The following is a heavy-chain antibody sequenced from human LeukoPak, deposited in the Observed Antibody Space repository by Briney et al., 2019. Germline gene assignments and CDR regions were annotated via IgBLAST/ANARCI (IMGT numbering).Heavy chain of an antibody. J-gene: IGHJ5*02. Sequence: GGSLRLSCAASGFTFSSYAMSWVCQAPGKGLEWVSAISGSGGSTYYADSVKGRFTISRDNSKNTLYLQMNSLRAEDTAVYYCAKYRRGAPRGDFDPWGQGTLVTVSS. CDR2: ISGSGGST. CDR3: AKYRRGAPRGDFDP. CDR1: GFTFSSYA. V-gene: IGHV3-23*01. D-gene: IGHD3-16*02.